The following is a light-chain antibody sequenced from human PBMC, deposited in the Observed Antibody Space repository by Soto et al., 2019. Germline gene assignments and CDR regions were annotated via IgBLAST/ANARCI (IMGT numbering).Light chain of an antibody. CDR3: QQYNNWPWT. CDR1: QSVSSD. Sequence: EIVMTQSPATLSVSPGERATLSCRASQSVSSDLAWYQQKPGQAPRLLIYGASTRATVFPARFSGSGSGTEFTLTISSLQSEDSAVYYCQQYNNWPWTFGQGTKEEI. J-gene: IGKJ1*01. V-gene: IGKV3-15*01. CDR2: GAS.